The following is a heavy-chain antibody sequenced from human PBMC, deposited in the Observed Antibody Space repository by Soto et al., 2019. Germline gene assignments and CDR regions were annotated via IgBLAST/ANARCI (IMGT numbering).Heavy chain of an antibody. CDR1: GFACSTFD. Sequence: QPRGSLRLSCAGSGFACSTFDIHWFRQAPGKGLEWVSGIGTLSDTFYAASVQGRFTISRQNAKNSVYLQMNSLRAGDTAFYYCARGRSFSYDSTPPPMFDPWGQGTLVTVSS. CDR2: IGTLSDT. CDR3: ARGRSFSYDSTPPPMFDP. V-gene: IGHV3-13*01. D-gene: IGHD3-10*01. J-gene: IGHJ5*02.